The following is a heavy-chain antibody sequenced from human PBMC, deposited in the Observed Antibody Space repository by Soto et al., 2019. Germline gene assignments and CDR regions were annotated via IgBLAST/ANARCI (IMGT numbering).Heavy chain of an antibody. CDR2: IYHSGST. Sequence: PSETLPLTCAVSGGSISSGGYSWSWIRQPPGKGLEWIGYIYHSGSTYYNPSLKSRVTISVDRSKNQFSLKLSSVTAADTAVYYCARTQLRNWFDPWGQGTLVTVSS. V-gene: IGHV4-30-2*01. CDR1: GGSISSGGYS. D-gene: IGHD4-17*01. J-gene: IGHJ5*02. CDR3: ARTQLRNWFDP.